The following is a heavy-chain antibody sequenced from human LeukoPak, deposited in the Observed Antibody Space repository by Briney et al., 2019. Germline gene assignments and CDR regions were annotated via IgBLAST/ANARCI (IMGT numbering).Heavy chain of an antibody. J-gene: IGHJ4*02. Sequence: KPGGSLRLSCAASGFTFSSYGMHWVRQAPGKGLEWVSSISSTSTYIYYADSVKGRFTISRDNAKNSLYLQMNSLRAEDTAVCYCAGMQYSSSWAAFDYWGQGTLVIVSS. CDR2: ISSTSTYI. CDR3: AGMQYSSSWAAFDY. D-gene: IGHD6-13*01. V-gene: IGHV3-21*06. CDR1: GFTFSSYG.